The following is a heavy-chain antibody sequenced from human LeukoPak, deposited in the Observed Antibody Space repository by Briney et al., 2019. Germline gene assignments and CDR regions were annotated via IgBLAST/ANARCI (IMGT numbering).Heavy chain of an antibody. D-gene: IGHD6-13*01. CDR1: GGSISSYY. CDR2: INHSGNT. Sequence: SETLSLTCTVSGGSISSYYWSWIRQPPGKGLEWSGEINHSGNTNYNPSLKSRVTISVDTSKNQFALKMSSVTAADTAAYYCARVLRPPNAEAAAGGIDYWGQGTLVTVSS. CDR3: ARVLRPPNAEAAAGGIDY. J-gene: IGHJ4*02. V-gene: IGHV4-59*12.